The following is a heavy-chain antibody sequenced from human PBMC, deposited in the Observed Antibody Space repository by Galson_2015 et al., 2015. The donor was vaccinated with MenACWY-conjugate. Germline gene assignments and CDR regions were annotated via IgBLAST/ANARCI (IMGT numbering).Heavy chain of an antibody. CDR3: AKDQGSGWYEDYFDY. Sequence: SLRLSCAASGFTFSSNAMHWVRQAPGKGLEWVAFIRYDGNNEYYTDSVKGRFTISRDNSKNTLYLQMNSLRTEDTAVYYCAKDQGSGWYEDYFDYWGQGTLVTVSS. CDR2: IRYDGNNE. D-gene: IGHD6-19*01. V-gene: IGHV3-30*02. J-gene: IGHJ4*02. CDR1: GFTFSSNA.